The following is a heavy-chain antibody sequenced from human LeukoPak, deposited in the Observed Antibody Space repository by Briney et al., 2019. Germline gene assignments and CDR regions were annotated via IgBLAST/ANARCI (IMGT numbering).Heavy chain of an antibody. CDR1: GYTFTSYY. J-gene: IGHJ4*02. Sequence: ASVKVSCKASGYTFTSYYMHWVRQAPGQGLEWMGWISAYNGNTNYVQKLQGRVTMTTDTSTSTAYMELRSLRSDDTAVYYCARGRVRTPFDYWGQGTLVTVSS. D-gene: IGHD2-2*01. V-gene: IGHV1-18*04. CDR2: ISAYNGNT. CDR3: ARGRVRTPFDY.